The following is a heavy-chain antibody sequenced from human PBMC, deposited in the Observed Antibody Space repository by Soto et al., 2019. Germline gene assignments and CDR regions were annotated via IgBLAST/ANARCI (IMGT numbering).Heavy chain of an antibody. J-gene: IGHJ2*01. Sequence: GASVKVSCKASGGTFSSYAISWVRQAPGQGLEWMGGIIPIFGTANYAQKFQGRVTITADESTSTAYMELSSLRSEDTAVYYCARDGAGSRYLDLWGRGSLVNVSS. CDR2: IIPIFGTA. CDR3: ARDGAGSRYLDL. D-gene: IGHD3-10*01. CDR1: GGTFSSYA. V-gene: IGHV1-69*13.